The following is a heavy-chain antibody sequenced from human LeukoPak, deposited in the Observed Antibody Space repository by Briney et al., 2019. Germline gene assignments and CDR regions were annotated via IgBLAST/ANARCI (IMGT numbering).Heavy chain of an antibody. J-gene: IGHJ5*01. CDR1: GFSLSTSGVG. Sequence: GLTLVKPTQTLTLTCTFSGFSLSTSGVGVGWIRQPPGKALEWLAVIYWDDDKRYSPSLKGRLTITKDTSKNQVVLTMTNMDPVDTATYYCAHRGTTGTTGLNWFDSWGQGTLVTVSS. V-gene: IGHV2-5*02. CDR2: IYWDDDK. D-gene: IGHD1-1*01. CDR3: AHRGTTGTTGLNWFDS.